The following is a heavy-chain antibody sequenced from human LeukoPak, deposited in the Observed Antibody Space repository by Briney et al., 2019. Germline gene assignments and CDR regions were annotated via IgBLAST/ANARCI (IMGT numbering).Heavy chain of an antibody. CDR3: ASPYCGGDCYLYDAFDI. CDR2: IYSGGST. Sequence: PGGSLRLSCAASGFTVSSNYMSWVRQAPGKGLEWVSVIYSGGSTYYADSVKGRSTISRDNSKNTLYLQMNSLRAEDTAVYYCASPYCGGDCYLYDAFDIWGQGTMVTVSS. D-gene: IGHD2-21*02. CDR1: GFTVSSNY. V-gene: IGHV3-66*01. J-gene: IGHJ3*02.